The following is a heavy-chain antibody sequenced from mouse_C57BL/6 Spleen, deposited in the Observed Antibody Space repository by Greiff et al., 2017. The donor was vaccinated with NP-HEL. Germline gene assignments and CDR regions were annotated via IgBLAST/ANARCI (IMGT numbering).Heavy chain of an antibody. CDR3: ARNHYGFAY. J-gene: IGHJ3*01. CDR2: IYPGDGDT. V-gene: IGHV1-82*01. D-gene: IGHD1-1*01. CDR1: GYAFSSSW. Sequence: QVQLQQSGPELVKPGASVKISCKASGYAFSSSWMNWVKQRPGKGLEWIGRIYPGDGDTNYNGKFKGKATLTADKSSSTAYMQLSSLTSEDSAVYFCARNHYGFAYWGQGNLVTVSA.